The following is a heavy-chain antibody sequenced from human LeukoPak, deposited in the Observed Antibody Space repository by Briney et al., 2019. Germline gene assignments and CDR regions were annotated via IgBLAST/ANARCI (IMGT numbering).Heavy chain of an antibody. D-gene: IGHD3-3*01. CDR3: AKDLPLRFLDYYYGLDV. CDR2: IWYDGSNK. Sequence: GGSLRLSCAASGFTFSSYGMHWVRQAPGKGLEWVAVIWYDGSNKYYADSVKGRFTISRDNSKNTLYLQMNSLRAEDTAVYYCAKDLPLRFLDYYYGLDVWGQGTTVTVSS. J-gene: IGHJ6*02. V-gene: IGHV3-30*02. CDR1: GFTFSSYG.